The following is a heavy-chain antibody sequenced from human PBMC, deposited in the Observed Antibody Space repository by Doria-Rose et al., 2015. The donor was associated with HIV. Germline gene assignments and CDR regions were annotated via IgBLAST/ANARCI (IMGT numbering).Heavy chain of an antibody. V-gene: IGHV2-26*01. CDR3: ARIKSSRCYHKYYFDF. CDR1: GVSLSSPGMG. J-gene: IGHJ4*02. D-gene: IGHD6-13*01. Sequence: QVQLVQSGPVLVKPTETLTLTCTVSGVSLSSPGMGVSWIRQPPGKALEWLANIFSDDERSYKTSLKSRLNISRGTSKSQVVITMTDMDPVDTATYYCARIKSSRCYHKYYFDFWGQGTLVIVSA. CDR2: IFSDDER.